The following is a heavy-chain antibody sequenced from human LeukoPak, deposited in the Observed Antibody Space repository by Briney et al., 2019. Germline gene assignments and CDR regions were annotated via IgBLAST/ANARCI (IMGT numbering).Heavy chain of an antibody. CDR1: GFTFSSYW. CDR2: INSDGSST. D-gene: IGHD1-7*01. Sequence: GGSLRLSCAASGFTFSSYWMHWVRQAPGKGLVWVSRINSDGSSTSYADSVKGRFTISRDNAKNTLYLQMNSLRAEDTAVYYCARGAWNYRYYYYYMDVWGKGTTVTVSS. V-gene: IGHV3-74*01. CDR3: ARGAWNYRYYYYYMDV. J-gene: IGHJ6*03.